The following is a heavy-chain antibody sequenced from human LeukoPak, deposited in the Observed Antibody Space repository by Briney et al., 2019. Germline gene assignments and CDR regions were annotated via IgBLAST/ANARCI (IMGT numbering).Heavy chain of an antibody. CDR1: GFTVRNYA. V-gene: IGHV3-23*01. CDR2: IRESSGDT. J-gene: IGHJ4*02. CDR3: AKRPIGGNDKSFDY. D-gene: IGHD2-15*01. Sequence: GRSLRLSCAASGFTVRNYAMNWVRQAPGKGLEWVSTIRESSGDTYYEDSVKGRFTISRDISKNTVYLQMISLRVEDTAVYFCAKRPIGGNDKSFDYWGQGTLVTVSS.